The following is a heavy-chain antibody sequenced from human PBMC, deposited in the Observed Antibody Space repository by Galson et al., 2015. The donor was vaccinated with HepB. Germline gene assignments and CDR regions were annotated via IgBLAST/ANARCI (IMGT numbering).Heavy chain of an antibody. CDR1: GFTFSSYG. J-gene: IGHJ4*02. CDR3: ARDGREQWLVRSTLGGRLDY. D-gene: IGHD6-19*01. CDR2: IWYDGSNK. V-gene: IGHV3-33*01. Sequence: SLRLSCAASGFTFSSYGMHWVRQAPGKGLEWVAVIWYDGSNKYYADSVKGRFTISRDNSKNTLYLQMNSLRAEDTAVYYYARDGREQWLVRSTLGGRLDYWGQGTLVTVSS.